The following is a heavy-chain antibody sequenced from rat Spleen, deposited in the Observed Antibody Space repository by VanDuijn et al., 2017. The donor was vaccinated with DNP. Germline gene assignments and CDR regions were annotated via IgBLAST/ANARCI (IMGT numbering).Heavy chain of an antibody. D-gene: IGHD1-5*01. CDR2: ITASSGTT. Sequence: EVQLVESGGGLVQPGRSLKLSCTASGFTFSNYGMAWVRQAPKKGLEWVATITASSGTTYYRDSVKGRFAISTDNAKNTLYLQMDSLRSEDTATYYCARHGEVPSRYAMDAWGQGTAVTVSS. V-gene: IGHV5S13*01. CDR1: GFTFSNYG. J-gene: IGHJ4*01. CDR3: ARHGEVPSRYAMDA.